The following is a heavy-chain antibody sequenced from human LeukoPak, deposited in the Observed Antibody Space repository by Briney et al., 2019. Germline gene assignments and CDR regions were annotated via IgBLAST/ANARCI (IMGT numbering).Heavy chain of an antibody. J-gene: IGHJ6*02. CDR3: ARGLQPPVLYGMDV. CDR2: IWYDGSKK. D-gene: IGHD4/OR15-4a*01. CDR1: GFMFGNYG. Sequence: GGSLRLSCAASGFMFGNYGMHWVRQAPGQGLEWVALIWYDGSKKYYADSVKGRFTVYRDNSENTLYLQMNSLRADDTAVYYCARGLQPPVLYGMDVWGQGTTVTVSS. V-gene: IGHV3-33*01.